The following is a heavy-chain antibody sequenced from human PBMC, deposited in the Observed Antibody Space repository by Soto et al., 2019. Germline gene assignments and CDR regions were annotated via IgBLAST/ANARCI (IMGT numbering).Heavy chain of an antibody. J-gene: IGHJ3*02. V-gene: IGHV3-30*04. D-gene: IGHD3-22*01. CDR3: AREYDSSGYGYDAFDI. CDR2: ISYDGRNK. Sequence: QVQLVESGGGVVQPGRSLRLSCAASGFIFNTYAMHWVRQAPGKGLEWVTFISYDGRNKYYAESVKDRFTISRDNSKNTLYLLMNSLRTEDTAVYYCAREYDSSGYGYDAFDIWGQGTMVTVSS. CDR1: GFIFNTYA.